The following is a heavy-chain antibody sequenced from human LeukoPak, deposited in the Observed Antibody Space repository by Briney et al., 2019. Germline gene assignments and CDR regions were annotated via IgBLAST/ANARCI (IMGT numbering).Heavy chain of an antibody. D-gene: IGHD3-22*01. V-gene: IGHV3-23*01. CDR1: GFTFSSYA. J-gene: IGHJ4*02. CDR3: AKDPTGWYDSSGYPLDY. Sequence: PGGSLRLSCAASGFTFSSYAMSWVRQAPGKGPEWVSAISGSGGSTYYADSVKGRFTISRDNSKNTLYLQMNSLRAEDTAVYYCAKDPTGWYDSSGYPLDYWGQGTLVTVSS. CDR2: ISGSGGST.